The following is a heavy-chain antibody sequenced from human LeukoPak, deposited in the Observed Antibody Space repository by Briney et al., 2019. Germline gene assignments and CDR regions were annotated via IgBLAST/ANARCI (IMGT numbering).Heavy chain of an antibody. CDR2: IWYDASNK. D-gene: IGHD4-23*01. CDR3: ARNLRKYGSNSEYFDY. Sequence: GRSLRLSCAASGFTFSSHGMHWVRQAPGKGLEWVAVIWYDASNKYYADSVKGRFTVSRDNSKNTLYLQMNSLRAEDTAMYYCARNLRKYGSNSEYFDYWGQGTVVTVSS. J-gene: IGHJ4*02. V-gene: IGHV3-33*01. CDR1: GFTFSSHG.